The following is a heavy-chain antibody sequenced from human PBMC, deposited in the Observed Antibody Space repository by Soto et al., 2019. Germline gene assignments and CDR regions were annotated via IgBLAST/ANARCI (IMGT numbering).Heavy chain of an antibody. J-gene: IGHJ4*02. CDR3: ARHIAVSGTRGFDF. V-gene: IGHV4-4*02. D-gene: IGHD6-19*01. CDR1: GGSISTNW. Sequence: QVQLQESGPGLMKPSGTLSLTCAVSGGSISTNWWSWVRQPPGKGLEWIGEIYHSGRTNYNPSLENRVTMSVDKSQNHLSLILTSVTAADTAVYYCARHIAVSGTRGFDFWGQGTLVTVSS. CDR2: IYHSGRT.